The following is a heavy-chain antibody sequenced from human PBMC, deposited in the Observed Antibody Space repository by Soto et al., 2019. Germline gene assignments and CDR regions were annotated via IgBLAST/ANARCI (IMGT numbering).Heavy chain of an antibody. J-gene: IGHJ6*02. CDR2: IYPGDSDT. D-gene: IGHD5-18*01. CDR1: GYSFTSYW. V-gene: IGHV5-51*01. CDR3: ARLIQLWSNFGGMDV. Sequence: GESLKISCKGSGYSFTSYWIGWVRQMPGKGLEWMGIIYPGDSDTRYSPSFQGQVTISADKSISTAYLQWSSLKASDTDMYYCARLIQLWSNFGGMDVWGQGTTVTVSS.